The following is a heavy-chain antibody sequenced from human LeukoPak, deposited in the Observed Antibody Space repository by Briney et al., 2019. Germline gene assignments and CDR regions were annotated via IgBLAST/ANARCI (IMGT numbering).Heavy chain of an antibody. D-gene: IGHD4-17*01. CDR3: ARGGTTDYFDY. CDR2: INWNGGST. J-gene: IGHJ4*02. Sequence: PGGSLRLSCAASGFTFSSYAMSWVRQAPGKGLEWVSGINWNGGSTGYADSVKGRFTISRDNAKNSLYLRMNSLRAEDTALYYCARGGTTDYFDYWGQGTLVTVSS. V-gene: IGHV3-20*04. CDR1: GFTFSSYA.